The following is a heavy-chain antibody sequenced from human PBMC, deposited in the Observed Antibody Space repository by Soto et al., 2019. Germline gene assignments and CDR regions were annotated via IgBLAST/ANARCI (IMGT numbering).Heavy chain of an antibody. CDR2: ISYSGETK. V-gene: IGHV3-48*03. CDR3: VRGVVVVVGSTAENFDH. D-gene: IGHD2-15*01. Sequence: LRLSCAASGFSFSNYEMNWVRQAPGNGLEWVSYISYSGETKYYADSLKGRYAISRDDAKNSVYLQMNSLRDEDTAFYYCVRGVVVVVGSTAENFDHWGQGTLVTVSS. CDR1: GFSFSNYE. J-gene: IGHJ4*02.